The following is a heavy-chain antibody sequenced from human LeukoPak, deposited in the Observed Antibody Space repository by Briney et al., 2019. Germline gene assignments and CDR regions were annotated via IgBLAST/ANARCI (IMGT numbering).Heavy chain of an antibody. V-gene: IGHV4-34*01. D-gene: IGHD6-13*01. CDR1: GGSFSGYY. Sequence: SETLSLTCAVYGGSFSGYYWSWIRQPPGKGLEWIGEINHSGSTNYNPSLKSRVTISVDTSKNQFSLKLGSVTAADTAVYYCARGQGIAAAGTRQDYWGQGTLVTVSS. CDR3: ARGQGIAAAGTRQDY. J-gene: IGHJ4*02. CDR2: INHSGST.